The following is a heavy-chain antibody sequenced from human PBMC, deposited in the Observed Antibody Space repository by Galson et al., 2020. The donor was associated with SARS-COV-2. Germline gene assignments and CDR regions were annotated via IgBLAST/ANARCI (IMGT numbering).Heavy chain of an antibody. Sequence: ASETLSLTCTVSGGSFSSSSYYWAWIRQPPGKGLEWIGYISYSGSTNYNPSLKSRVTISVDTSKNQFSLKLSSVTAADTAVYYCARILGGFDAFGIWGQGTMVTVSS. CDR1: GGSFSSSSYY. J-gene: IGHJ3*02. CDR2: ISYSGST. V-gene: IGHV4-61*01. D-gene: IGHD3-9*01. CDR3: ARILGGFDAFGI.